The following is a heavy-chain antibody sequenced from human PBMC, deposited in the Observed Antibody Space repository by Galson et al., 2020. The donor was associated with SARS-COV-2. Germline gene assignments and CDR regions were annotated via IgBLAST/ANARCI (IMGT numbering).Heavy chain of an antibody. J-gene: IGHJ4*02. CDR1: GDSIRRGGNY. CDR3: ARHRNSSVHNLGY. CDR2: ISYGGGT. V-gene: IGHV4-39*01. D-gene: IGHD5-18*01. Sequence: SQKPSLSRTVSGDSIRRGGNYWAWSRQRPGKGQGWRGSISYGGGTYHTSSLTGRVIISVDTSQNLFSLKLNAVTAADMTVYFCARHRNSSVHNLGYWGQGTRINLSS.